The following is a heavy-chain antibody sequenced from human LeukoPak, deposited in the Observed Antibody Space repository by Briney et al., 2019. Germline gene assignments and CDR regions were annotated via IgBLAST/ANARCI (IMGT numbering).Heavy chain of an antibody. CDR2: MNPNSGGT. J-gene: IGHJ4*02. V-gene: IGHV1-2*02. CDR3: ARAGRSTFGVLNYCFDY. Sequence: ASVKVSCKASGYTFTGYYIHWVRQAPGQGLEWMGWMNPNSGGTKYAQKLQGRVTMTRDTSISTAYMELSRLIYDDTAVYYCARAGRSTFGVLNYCFDYWGQGALVTVSS. CDR1: GYTFTGYY. D-gene: IGHD3-10*01.